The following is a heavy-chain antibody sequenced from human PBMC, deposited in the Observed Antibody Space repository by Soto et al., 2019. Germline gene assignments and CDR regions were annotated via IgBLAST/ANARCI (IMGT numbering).Heavy chain of an antibody. D-gene: IGHD3-3*01. J-gene: IGHJ5*02. V-gene: IGHV4-34*01. CDR2: INHSGST. CDR1: GGSFSGYY. Sequence: SETLSLTCAVYGGSFSGYYWTWIRQPPGTGLEWIGEINHSGSTNYNPSLKSRVTISVDTSKNQFSLKLSSVTAADTAVYYCARNSYDFWSGYHNWFDPWGQGTLVTVSS. CDR3: ARNSYDFWSGYHNWFDP.